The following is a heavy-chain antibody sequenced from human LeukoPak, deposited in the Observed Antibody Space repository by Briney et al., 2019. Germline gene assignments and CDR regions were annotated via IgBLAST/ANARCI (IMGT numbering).Heavy chain of an antibody. CDR3: AKDYGGNTYDTFDI. D-gene: IGHD4-23*01. CDR2: TSYDGTNK. CDR1: GFPFSDFG. Sequence: PGGSLRLSCAASGFPFSDFGIHWVRQAPGKGLEWVAVTSYDGTNKYYGDSVKGRFTISRDNSKNTLYLQMNSLRAEDTAVYYCAKDYGGNTYDTFDIWGQGTMVIVSS. V-gene: IGHV3-30*18. J-gene: IGHJ3*02.